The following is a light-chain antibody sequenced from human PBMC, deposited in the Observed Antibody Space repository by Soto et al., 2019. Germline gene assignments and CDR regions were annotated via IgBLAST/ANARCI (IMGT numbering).Light chain of an antibody. Sequence: QSVLTQPASVSGSPGQSITISCTGTSSDVGSFDVVSWYQQHPGKAPTLIIYAGNRRPSGVSSRFSGSQSDNTPSLTISGLQAEAEADYYCCSYAGSTYVFGSGTKVTVL. CDR3: CSYAGSTYV. CDR2: AGN. J-gene: IGLJ1*01. V-gene: IGLV2-23*01. CDR1: SSDVGSFDV.